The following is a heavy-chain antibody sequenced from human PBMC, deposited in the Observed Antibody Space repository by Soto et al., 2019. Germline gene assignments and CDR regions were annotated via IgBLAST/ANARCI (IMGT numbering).Heavy chain of an antibody. Sequence: QVQLVESGGGVVQPGRSLRLSCAASGFTFSSYGMHWVRQAPGKGLEWVAIISYDGSNKYYADSVKGRFTISRDTSKNTRYLQMNSLRAEDTSVYYCAKDISGSCWFNYYAMDVWGQGTTVTVSS. CDR2: ISYDGSNK. CDR3: AKDISGSCWFNYYAMDV. J-gene: IGHJ6*02. V-gene: IGHV3-30*18. CDR1: GFTFSSYG. D-gene: IGHD6-19*01.